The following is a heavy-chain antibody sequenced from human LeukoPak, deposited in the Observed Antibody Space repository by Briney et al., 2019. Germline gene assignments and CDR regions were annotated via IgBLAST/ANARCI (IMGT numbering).Heavy chain of an antibody. CDR3: ATSVWPLYYYYYMDV. CDR2: IIPIFGTA. D-gene: IGHD2-8*01. Sequence: ASVKVSCKASGGTFSSYAISWVRQAPGQGLEWMGGIIPIFGTANYAQKFQGRVTITADESTSTAYMELSSLRSEDTAVYYCATSVWPLYYYYYMDVWGKGTTVTVSS. J-gene: IGHJ6*03. V-gene: IGHV1-69*13. CDR1: GGTFSSYA.